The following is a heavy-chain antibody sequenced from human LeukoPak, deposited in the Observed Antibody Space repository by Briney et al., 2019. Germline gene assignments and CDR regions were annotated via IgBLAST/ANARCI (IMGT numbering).Heavy chain of an antibody. CDR1: GGSISSNSHY. Sequence: SSETLSLTCTVSGGSISSNSHYWGWIRQSPGTGLEWIGSIYYSGTTYYNPSLKSRVTISIDTSKNQFSLKLTSVTAADTAIYYCARQNSVGVATVLPDYFDYWGQGTLVTVSS. CDR2: IYYSGTT. V-gene: IGHV4-39*07. J-gene: IGHJ4*02. CDR3: ARQNSVGVATVLPDYFDY. D-gene: IGHD5-12*01.